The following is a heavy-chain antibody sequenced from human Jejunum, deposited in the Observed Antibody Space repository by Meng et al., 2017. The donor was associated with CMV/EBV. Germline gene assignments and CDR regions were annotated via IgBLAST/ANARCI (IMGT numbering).Heavy chain of an antibody. V-gene: IGHV1-18*01. CDR3: ARDYYDSSGYFLYLFNY. CDR2: ITAYTGNT. CDR1: GYTFTSYG. J-gene: IGHJ4*02. Sequence: QPPLMQSGVEVKKAGASVKVSCKAPGYTFTSYGISWVRQAPGKGLEWMGWITAYTGNTNYAQNLQGRVTMTTDTSPSTAYLELGSLRSDDTAVYYCARDYYDSSGYFLYLFNYWGPGTLVTVSS. D-gene: IGHD3-22*01.